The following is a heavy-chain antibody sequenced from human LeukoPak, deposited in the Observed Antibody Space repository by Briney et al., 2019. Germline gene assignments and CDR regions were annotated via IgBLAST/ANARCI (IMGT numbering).Heavy chain of an antibody. CDR2: IKQDGSEK. D-gene: IGHD3-10*01. CDR1: GFTFSSYW. CDR3: ARDEKTMVRGIHGY. V-gene: IGHV3-7*01. J-gene: IGHJ4*02. Sequence: GGSLRLSCAASGFTFSSYWMSWVRQAPGKGLEWVANIKQDGSEKYYVDSVKGRFTISRDNAKNSLYLQMNSLRAEDTAVYYCARDEKTMVRGIHGYWGQGTLVTVSS.